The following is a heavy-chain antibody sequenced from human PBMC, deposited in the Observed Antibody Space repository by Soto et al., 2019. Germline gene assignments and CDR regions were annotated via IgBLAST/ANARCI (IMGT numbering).Heavy chain of an antibody. V-gene: IGHV1-8*01. CDR2: MNLNRGDT. J-gene: IGHJ6*03. CDR1: GDTFSNCD. CDR3: ARVPRASRFQYHMDV. Sequence: QVQLVQSGAEVKKPGASVKVSCKASGDTFSNCDINWVRQAAGQGLEWMGWMNLNRGDTGYAQKFQGRVTMTRDASTSTAYMALSSLRSEDTAVYYCARVPRASRFQYHMDVWGKGTTVSVSS. D-gene: IGHD6-6*01.